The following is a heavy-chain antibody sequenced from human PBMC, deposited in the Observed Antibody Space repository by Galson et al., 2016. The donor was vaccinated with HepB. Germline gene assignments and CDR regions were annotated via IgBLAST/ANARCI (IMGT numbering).Heavy chain of an antibody. J-gene: IGHJ6*02. V-gene: IGHV3-23*01. Sequence: SLRLSCAASGFTFSSDAMSWVRQAPEKGLEWVSGISASGAGTYYADSVKGRFTISRDNFKNTLYLQMNSLRGEDTAVYYCARGRGVAVWGQGTTVTVSS. CDR1: GFTFSSDA. CDR2: ISASGAGT. CDR3: ARGRGVAV.